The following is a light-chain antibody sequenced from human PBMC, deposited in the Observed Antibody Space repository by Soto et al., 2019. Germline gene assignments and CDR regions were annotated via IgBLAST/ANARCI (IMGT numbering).Light chain of an antibody. CDR2: DVN. V-gene: IGLV2-14*03. J-gene: IGLJ2*01. CDR1: SRDVGGYNY. CDR3: SSYTGSSTLLV. Sequence: QSAPTQPASVSGSPGQSITISCTGTSRDVGGYNYVSWYQHHPGKAPKLKIYDVNNRPSGVSNRFSGSKSGNTASLTISGLQAEDEADYYCSSYTGSSTLLVFGGGTKVTVL.